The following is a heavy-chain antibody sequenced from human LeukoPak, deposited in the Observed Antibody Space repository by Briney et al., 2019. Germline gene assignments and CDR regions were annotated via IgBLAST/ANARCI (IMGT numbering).Heavy chain of an antibody. Sequence: GGSLRLSCAASGFIFNNYWMFWARQAPGRGLVWVSRINTDGSSTIYADSVKGRFTISRDNAKSTPYLQMISLRAEDTAVYYCARRVYGDYFDQWGQGNVVTVSS. D-gene: IGHD4-17*01. CDR2: INTDGSST. V-gene: IGHV3-74*01. CDR1: GFIFNNYW. CDR3: ARRVYGDYFDQ. J-gene: IGHJ4*02.